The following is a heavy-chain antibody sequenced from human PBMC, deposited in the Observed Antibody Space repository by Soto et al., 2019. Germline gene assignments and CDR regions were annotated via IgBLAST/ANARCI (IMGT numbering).Heavy chain of an antibody. V-gene: IGHV5-51*01. D-gene: IGHD5-12*01. CDR3: ARQPPQYNYYGMDV. J-gene: IGHJ6*02. CDR2: IYPGDSET. Sequence: PGESLKISCKGSGYSFTSYWIGWVRQMPGKGLEWMGIIYPGDSETRYSPSFQGQVTISADKSISTAYLQWSGLKASGTAMYYCARQPPQYNYYGMDVGGQGTTVTVSS. CDR1: GYSFTSYW.